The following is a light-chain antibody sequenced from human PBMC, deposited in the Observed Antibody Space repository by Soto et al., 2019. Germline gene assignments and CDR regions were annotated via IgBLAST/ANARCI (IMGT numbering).Light chain of an antibody. Sequence: DLQMTQSPSSLSASVGDRVTITCRASQNLGNYLHWYQQKPGKAPKVLIYTASNLQTGVPLRFSGSGSGTDFTLTISSLQPDDFATFYYQQSYNGPSWTFGQGTKVEI. J-gene: IGKJ1*01. CDR1: QNLGNY. CDR2: TAS. CDR3: QQSYNGPSWT. V-gene: IGKV1-39*01.